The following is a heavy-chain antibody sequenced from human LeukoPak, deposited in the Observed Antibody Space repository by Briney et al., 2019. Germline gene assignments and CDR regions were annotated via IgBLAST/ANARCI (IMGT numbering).Heavy chain of an antibody. Sequence: PGGSLRLSCTASGFALSSYNMNWVRQAPGKGLEWLSYISTSSSVIYQADSVKGRFSISRDNAKNSLYLQMNSLRAEDTAVYYCATLLSESYCSSTSCQNWFDPWGQRTLVTVSS. CDR3: ATLLSESYCSSTSCQNWFDP. J-gene: IGHJ5*02. V-gene: IGHV3-48*04. CDR1: GFALSSYN. CDR2: ISTSSSVI. D-gene: IGHD2-2*01.